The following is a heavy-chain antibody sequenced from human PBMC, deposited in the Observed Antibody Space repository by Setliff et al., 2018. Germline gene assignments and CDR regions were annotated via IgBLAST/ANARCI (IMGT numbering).Heavy chain of an antibody. V-gene: IGHV3-74*01. CDR3: ARPGRSNYWDSFDY. CDR2: ISDAAGGSAT. J-gene: IGHJ4*02. Sequence: GGSLRLSCAASGFTFSSHWMHWVRQAPGKGLVWLSGISDAAGGSATTYADSVKGRFSISRDNAKNTLYLQMNSLRADDTAVYYCARPGRSNYWDSFDYWGQGTLVTVSS. D-gene: IGHD3-10*01. CDR1: GFTFSSHW.